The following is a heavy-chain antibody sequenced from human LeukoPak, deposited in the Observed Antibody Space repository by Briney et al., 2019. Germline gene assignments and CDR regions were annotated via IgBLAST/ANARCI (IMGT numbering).Heavy chain of an antibody. J-gene: IGHJ6*03. CDR1: GGSISSYY. CDR2: IYYSGST. V-gene: IGHV4-59*12. CDR3: ARTSRDYYYYYYMDV. Sequence: PETLSLTCTVSGGSISSYYWSWIRQPPGKGLEWIGYIYYSGSTNYNPSLKSRVTISVDKSKNQFSLKLSSVTAADTAVYYCARTSRDYYYYYYMDVWGKGTTVTVSS.